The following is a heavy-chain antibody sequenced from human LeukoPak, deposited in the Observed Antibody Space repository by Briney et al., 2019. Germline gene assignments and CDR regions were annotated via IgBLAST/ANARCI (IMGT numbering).Heavy chain of an antibody. Sequence: SETLSLTCTVSGDSISSYYWSWIRQPPGKGLEWIGYIDYSGNTNYNPSLKSRVTKAVGTSKNHVSLKLSSVTAADTAVYYCARDQALYSTSSGFDYWGQGTLVTVSS. CDR1: GDSISSYY. CDR3: ARDQALYSTSSGFDY. CDR2: IDYSGNT. J-gene: IGHJ4*02. V-gene: IGHV4-59*01. D-gene: IGHD6-6*01.